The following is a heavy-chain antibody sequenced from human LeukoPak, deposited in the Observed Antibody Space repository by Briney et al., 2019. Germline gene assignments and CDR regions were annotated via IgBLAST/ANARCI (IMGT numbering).Heavy chain of an antibody. D-gene: IGHD6-19*01. V-gene: IGHV1-69*05. CDR2: IIPIFGTA. CDR1: GGTFSSYA. Sequence: SVKVSCKASGGTFSSYAISWVRQAPGQGLGWMGGIIPIFGTANYAQKFQGRVTITTDESTSTAYMELSSLRSEDTAVYYCARDPGYSSGRIPFDPWGQGTLVTVSS. CDR3: ARDPGYSSGRIPFDP. J-gene: IGHJ5*02.